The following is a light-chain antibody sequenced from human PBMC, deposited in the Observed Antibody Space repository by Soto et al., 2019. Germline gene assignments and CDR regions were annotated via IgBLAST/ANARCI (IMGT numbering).Light chain of an antibody. J-gene: IGKJ1*01. CDR2: GAS. V-gene: IGKV3D-7*01. CDR3: QQSYFIPRT. Sequence: DIFLTQSPVTRSSSPGEVATLPCTASQSVSSGYLAWYQQKPGQAPRLLIYGASTRATGIPARFSGSGSGTEFTLTISSLQPDDFATYHCQQSYFIPRTFGQGTKVDIK. CDR1: QSVSSGY.